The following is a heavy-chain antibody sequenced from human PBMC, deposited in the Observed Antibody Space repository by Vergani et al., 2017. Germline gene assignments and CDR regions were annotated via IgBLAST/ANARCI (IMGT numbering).Heavy chain of an antibody. Sequence: QVQLVESGGGEAQPGRSLRLSCSAAGFPFSDYGVHCVRQAPGKGLEWVSVISHDGNKKHYADSVKGRFTISRDNSKNTLYLEMNALRAEDTAVYYCARYFLTRVTTLDYYYMGVWGKGTTVTVSS. CDR3: ARYFLTRVTTLDYYYMGV. CDR1: GFPFSDYG. V-gene: IGHV3-30*03. J-gene: IGHJ6*03. CDR2: ISHDGNKK. D-gene: IGHD1-1*01.